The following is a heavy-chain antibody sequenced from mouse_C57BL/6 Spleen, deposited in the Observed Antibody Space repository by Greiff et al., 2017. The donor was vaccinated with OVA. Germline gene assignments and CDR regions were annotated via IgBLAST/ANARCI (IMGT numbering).Heavy chain of an antibody. CDR1: GYAFTNYL. CDR3: AREGLLRYFDV. V-gene: IGHV1-54*01. D-gene: IGHD2-3*01. Sequence: VQVVESVAELVRPGTSVKVSCKASGYAFTNYLIEWVKQRPGQGLEWIGVINPGSGGTNYNEKFKGKATLTADKSSSTAYMQLSSLTSEDSAVYFCAREGLLRYFDVWGTGTTVTVSS. CDR2: INPGSGGT. J-gene: IGHJ1*03.